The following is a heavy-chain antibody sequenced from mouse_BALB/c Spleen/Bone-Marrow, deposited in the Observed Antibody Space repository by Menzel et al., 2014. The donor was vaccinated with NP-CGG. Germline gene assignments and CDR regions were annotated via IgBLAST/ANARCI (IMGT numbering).Heavy chain of an antibody. CDR3: ASPIYYDYPLFAY. J-gene: IGHJ3*01. V-gene: IGHV2-9*02. Sequence: VQLQQSGPGLVAPSQSLSITCTVSGFSLTRYGVHWVRQPPGKGLEWLGVIWAGGSTNYNSALMSRLSISKDNSKSQVFLKMNSLQTDDSAMYYCASPIYYDYPLFAYWGQGTLVTVSA. CDR2: IWAGGST. D-gene: IGHD2-4*01. CDR1: GFSLTRYG.